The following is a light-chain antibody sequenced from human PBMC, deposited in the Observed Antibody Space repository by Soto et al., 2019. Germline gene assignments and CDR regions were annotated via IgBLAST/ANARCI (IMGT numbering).Light chain of an antibody. CDR2: AAS. CDR3: QQSYSSPPT. V-gene: IGKV1-39*01. CDR1: QSISNH. J-gene: IGKJ1*01. Sequence: DIQITHSPCSLAASVSDRVIITCRASQSISNHLNWYQQKPGKAPKLLIFAASSLQSGVPSRFSGSRSGPDFTLTISSLQPEDFATYYCQQSYSSPPTFGQGTKVDI.